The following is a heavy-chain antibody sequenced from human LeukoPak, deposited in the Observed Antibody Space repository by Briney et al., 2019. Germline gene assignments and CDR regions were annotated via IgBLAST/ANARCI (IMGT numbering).Heavy chain of an antibody. Sequence: SVKVSYKASGGTFTSYAISWVRQAPGQGLEWMGGIIPIFGTANYAQKFQGRVTITADESTSTAYMELSSLRSEDTAVYYCASPVRGYSGYDSHFDYWGQGTLVTVSS. CDR1: GGTFTSYA. D-gene: IGHD5-12*01. V-gene: IGHV1-69*01. J-gene: IGHJ4*02. CDR2: IIPIFGTA. CDR3: ASPVRGYSGYDSHFDY.